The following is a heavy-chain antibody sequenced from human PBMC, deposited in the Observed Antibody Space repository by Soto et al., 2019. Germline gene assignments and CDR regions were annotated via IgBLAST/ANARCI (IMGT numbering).Heavy chain of an antibody. CDR2: ISGSGGST. J-gene: IGHJ4*02. CDR1: GFTFSSYA. CDR3: AASMVRGVSPYYFDY. V-gene: IGHV3-23*01. Sequence: GGSLRLSCAASGFTFSSYAMSWVRQAPGKGLEWVSAISGSGGSTYYAESVKGRFTISRDNSKNTLYMQMNSLRAEDTAVYYCAASMVRGVSPYYFDYWGQGTLVTVSS. D-gene: IGHD3-10*01.